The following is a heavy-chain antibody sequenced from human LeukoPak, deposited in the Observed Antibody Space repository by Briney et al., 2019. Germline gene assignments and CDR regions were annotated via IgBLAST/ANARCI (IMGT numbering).Heavy chain of an antibody. V-gene: IGHV1-46*01. CDR1: GYTFTSHF. Sequence: GASVKVSCKASGYTFTSHFMHWVRQAPGQGLEWMGIINPRGGSTSYTQKFQGRVTMTRDTSTSTVYMELSSLRSEDTAVYYCARSLPRDTISSWYFDLWGRGTLVTVSS. CDR3: ARSLPRDTISSWYFDL. D-gene: IGHD5-24*01. CDR2: INPRGGST. J-gene: IGHJ2*01.